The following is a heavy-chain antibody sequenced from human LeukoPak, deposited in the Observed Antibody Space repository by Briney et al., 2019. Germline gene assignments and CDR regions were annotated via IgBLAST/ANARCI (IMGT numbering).Heavy chain of an antibody. Sequence: SETLSLTCTVSGGSLSSGDYYWSWIRQPPGKGLEWIGYIYYSGSTYYNPSLKSRVTISVDTSKNQFSLKLSSVTAADTAVYYCARGGDSSGYGYWGQGTLVTVSS. CDR2: IYYSGST. CDR1: GGSLSSGDYY. D-gene: IGHD3-22*01. J-gene: IGHJ4*02. V-gene: IGHV4-30-4*01. CDR3: ARGGDSSGYGY.